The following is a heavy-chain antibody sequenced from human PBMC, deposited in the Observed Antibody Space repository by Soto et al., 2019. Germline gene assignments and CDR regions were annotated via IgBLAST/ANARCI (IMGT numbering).Heavy chain of an antibody. D-gene: IGHD2-2*01. V-gene: IGHV4-30-2*01. CDR1: GGSISSGGYS. CDR2: IYHSRST. J-gene: IGHJ1*01. Sequence: QLQLQESGSGLVKPSQTLSLTCAVSGGSISSGGYSWSWIRQPPGKGLEWIGYIYHSRSTSNNPPLNSRVAISVARSKNPSSPTLSSVTAADTAVYYCATVPDRWGQGTLVTVSS. CDR3: ATVPDR.